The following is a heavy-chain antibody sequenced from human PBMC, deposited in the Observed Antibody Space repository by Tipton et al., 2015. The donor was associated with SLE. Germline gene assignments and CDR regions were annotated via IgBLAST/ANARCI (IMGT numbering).Heavy chain of an antibody. D-gene: IGHD2-15*01. Sequence: TLSLTCTVSGGSINTYFWSWIRQPPGKGLEWIGYVYGSGSTHYNPSLTSRVTMSVDTSKNQFSLKLSSVTAADTAVYYCARVPVARHYFDYWGQGTLVTVSS. CDR3: ARVPVARHYFDY. CDR1: GGSINTYF. J-gene: IGHJ4*02. V-gene: IGHV4-59*01. CDR2: VYGSGST.